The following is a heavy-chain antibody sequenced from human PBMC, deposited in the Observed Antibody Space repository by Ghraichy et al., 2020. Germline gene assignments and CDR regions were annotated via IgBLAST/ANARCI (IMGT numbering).Heavy chain of an antibody. V-gene: IGHV3-23*01. D-gene: IGHD5-12*01. CDR3: AKFSLTIKRLVNYYGMDV. CDR2: ISGSGGST. CDR1: GFTFSSYA. J-gene: IGHJ6*02. Sequence: GGSLRLSCAASGFTFSSYAMSWVRQAPGKGLEWVSAISGSGGSTYYADSVKGRFTISRDNSKNTLYLQMNSLRAEDTAVYYCAKFSLTIKRLVNYYGMDVWGQGTTVTVSS.